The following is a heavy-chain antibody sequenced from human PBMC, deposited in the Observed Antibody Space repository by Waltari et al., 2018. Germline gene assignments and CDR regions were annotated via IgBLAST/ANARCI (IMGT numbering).Heavy chain of an antibody. J-gene: IGHJ4*02. CDR2: IYYSGST. Sequence: QLQLQESVPGLVKPSETLSLTCTVPGGSIRSSGNCWGWIRQPPGKGLEWIGSIYYSGSTYYNPSLKSRVTISVDTSKNQFSLKLSSVTAADTAVYYCARDAVKRYYFDYWGQGTLVTVSS. CDR1: GGSIRSSGNC. V-gene: IGHV4-39*07. CDR3: ARDAVKRYYFDY.